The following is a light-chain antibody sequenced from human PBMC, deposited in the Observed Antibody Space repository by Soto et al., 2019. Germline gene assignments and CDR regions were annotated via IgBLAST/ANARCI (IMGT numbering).Light chain of an antibody. J-gene: IGKJ1*01. Sequence: DIQMTQSPSSLSAFVGDRVTITCRASQTIDSWLAWYQQRPGKPPNLLIYKASTLKSGVPSRFSGSGSGTEFTLTISSLQPDDFATYYCQHYNSYSEAFGQGTKVDIK. V-gene: IGKV1-5*03. CDR3: QHYNSYSEA. CDR1: QTIDSW. CDR2: KAS.